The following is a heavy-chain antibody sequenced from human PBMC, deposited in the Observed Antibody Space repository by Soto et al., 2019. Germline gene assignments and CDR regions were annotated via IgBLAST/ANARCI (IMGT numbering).Heavy chain of an antibody. J-gene: IGHJ4*02. CDR2: VYTRGST. D-gene: IGHD3-16*01. CDR1: GGSVSTGSYF. CDR3: ARGGAYYFDS. V-gene: IGHV4-61*01. Sequence: SETLSLTCAVSGGSVSTGSYFWTWIRQPPGKGLEWIGFVYTRGSTDYNPSLKSRVTMSIDTSKNQVSLTLTSVTAADTAVYYCARGGAYYFDSWGQGILVTVSS.